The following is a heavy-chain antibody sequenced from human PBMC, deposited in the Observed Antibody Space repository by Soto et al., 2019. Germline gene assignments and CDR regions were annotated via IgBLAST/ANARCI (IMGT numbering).Heavy chain of an antibody. CDR2: MRRKAYGATT. CDR1: GFMFGDYV. Sequence: EVQLVESGGGLVQPGRSLRLSCTGSGFMFGDYVMSWFRQAPGKGLEWVGFMRRKAYGATTEYAASVKDRFTISRDDSKSIAYLQMNSLKTEDTGVYYCTRDYYEGSGYYSFDYWGQGTLVTVSS. J-gene: IGHJ4*02. V-gene: IGHV3-49*03. D-gene: IGHD3-22*01. CDR3: TRDYYEGSGYYSFDY.